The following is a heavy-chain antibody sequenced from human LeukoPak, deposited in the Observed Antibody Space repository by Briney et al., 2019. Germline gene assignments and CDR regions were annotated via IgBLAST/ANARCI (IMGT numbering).Heavy chain of an antibody. D-gene: IGHD2-15*01. Sequence: KSSETLSLTCTVSGGSISSGNYYWNWIRQPPGKGLEWIGDIYYSGSTSYNPSLKSRVTISIDTSKNQFSLKVNSVTAADTAVYYCARGGNCIGGSCYSDRGWFDPWGQGTLVTVSS. CDR1: GGSISSGNYY. V-gene: IGHV4-61*01. J-gene: IGHJ5*02. CDR2: IYYSGST. CDR3: ARGGNCIGGSCYSDRGWFDP.